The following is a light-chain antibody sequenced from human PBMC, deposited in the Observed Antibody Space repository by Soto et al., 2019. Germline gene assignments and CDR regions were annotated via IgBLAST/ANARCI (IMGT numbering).Light chain of an antibody. J-gene: IGLJ2*01. Sequence: QLVLTQSPSASGTPGQRVTISCSGSSSNIGSNTVNWYHQLPGTAPKLLIYSNNQRPSGVPDRFSGSKSGTSASLAISGLQSEDEADYYCAAWDDSLNGVVFGGGTKLTVL. V-gene: IGLV1-44*01. CDR2: SNN. CDR3: AAWDDSLNGVV. CDR1: SSNIGSNT.